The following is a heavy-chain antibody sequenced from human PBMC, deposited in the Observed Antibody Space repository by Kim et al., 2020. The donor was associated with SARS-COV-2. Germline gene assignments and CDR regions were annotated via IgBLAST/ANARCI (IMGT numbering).Heavy chain of an antibody. CDR2: ISAYNGNT. Sequence: ASVKVSCKASGYTFTSYGISWVRQAPGQGLEWMGWISAYNGNTNYAQKLQGRVTMTTDTSTSTAYMELRSLRSDDTAVYYCARQTGHYDFCSGYQVLNYFDYWGQGTLVTVSS. D-gene: IGHD3-3*01. V-gene: IGHV1-18*01. CDR1: GYTFTSYG. J-gene: IGHJ4*02. CDR3: ARQTGHYDFCSGYQVLNYFDY.